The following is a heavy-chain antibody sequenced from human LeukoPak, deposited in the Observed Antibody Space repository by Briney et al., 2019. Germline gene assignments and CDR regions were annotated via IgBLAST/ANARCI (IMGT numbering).Heavy chain of an antibody. D-gene: IGHD5-24*01. V-gene: IGHV3-9*01. CDR1: GFSFDDYA. J-gene: IGHJ4*02. Sequence: GRSLRLSCAASGFSFDDYAMHWVRQTPGKGLEWVSGISWNSGSRGYADSVKGRFTISRDDAKNSLYLQMNGLRAEDTALYYCAKGRDGHNYVPFDYWGQGTLVTVSS. CDR3: AKGRDGHNYVPFDY. CDR2: ISWNSGSR.